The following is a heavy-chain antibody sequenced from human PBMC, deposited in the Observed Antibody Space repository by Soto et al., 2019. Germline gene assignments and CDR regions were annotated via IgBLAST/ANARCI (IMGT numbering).Heavy chain of an antibody. CDR2: INHSGST. CDR1: GGSFSGYY. V-gene: IGHV4-34*01. D-gene: IGHD6-13*01. Sequence: PSETLSLTCAVYGGSFSGYYWSWIRQPPGKGLEWIGEINHSGSTNYNPSLKSRVTISVDTSKNLFSLKLSSVTAADTAVYYCARGPSNAGYSSSWYYYYYGMDVWGQGTTVAVSS. J-gene: IGHJ6*02. CDR3: ARGPSNAGYSSSWYYYYYGMDV.